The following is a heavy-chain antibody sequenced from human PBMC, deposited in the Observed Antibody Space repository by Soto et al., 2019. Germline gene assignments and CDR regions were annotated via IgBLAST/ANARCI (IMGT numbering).Heavy chain of an antibody. D-gene: IGHD2-15*01. V-gene: IGHV4-34*01. CDR1: GESFTTYY. CDR2: INHSGFT. J-gene: IGHJ4*02. CDR3: ARRYCSDIYCSYFDY. Sequence: QVQLHQWGAGLLKPSETLSLTCAVYGESFTTYYWSWIRQSPGKGLEWIGEINHSGFTNYNPSLESRVTTSVDTSKNQFSLKLRSVTAADTAIYYCARRYCSDIYCSYFDYWGRGTLVSVSS.